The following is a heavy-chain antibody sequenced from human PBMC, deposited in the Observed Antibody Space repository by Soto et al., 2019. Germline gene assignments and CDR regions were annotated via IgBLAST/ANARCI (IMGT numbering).Heavy chain of an antibody. V-gene: IGHV4-4*07. CDR1: GGSISSHY. CDR2: IYISGST. D-gene: IGHD4-17*01. CDR3: ASALLDYGDYYFDY. Sequence: PSETLSLTCTVSGGSISSHYWSWIRQPAGKGLEWIGRIYISGSTNYNPSLESRVTMSVDTAKNQFSLKLNSVTAADTAVYYCASALLDYGDYYFDYWGQGALVTVSS. J-gene: IGHJ4*02.